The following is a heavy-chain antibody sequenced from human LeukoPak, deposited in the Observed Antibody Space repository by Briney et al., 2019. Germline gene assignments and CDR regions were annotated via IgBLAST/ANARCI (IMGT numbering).Heavy chain of an antibody. CDR3: ARGGYCSSTSCYKGNYYYYMDV. Sequence: SETLSLTCTVSGGSISSYYWSWIRQPPGKGLEWIGYIYYSGSTNYNPSLKSRVTISVDTSKNQFSLKLSSVTAADTAVYYCARGGYCSSTSCYKGNYYYYMDVWGKGTTVTVSS. V-gene: IGHV4-59*08. CDR2: IYYSGST. D-gene: IGHD2-2*02. CDR1: GGSISSYY. J-gene: IGHJ6*03.